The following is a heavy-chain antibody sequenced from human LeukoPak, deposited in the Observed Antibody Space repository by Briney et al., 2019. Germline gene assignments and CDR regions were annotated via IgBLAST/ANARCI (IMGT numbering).Heavy chain of an antibody. Sequence: ASVKVSCKASGGTFSSYAISWVRQAPGQGLEWMGRIIPILGIANYAQKLQGRVTMTTDTSTSTAYMELRSLRSDDTAVYYCARDLKAPYSSSSLDYWGQGTLVTVSS. D-gene: IGHD6-6*01. CDR3: ARDLKAPYSSSSLDY. V-gene: IGHV1-69*04. CDR2: IIPILGIA. CDR1: GGTFSSYA. J-gene: IGHJ4*02.